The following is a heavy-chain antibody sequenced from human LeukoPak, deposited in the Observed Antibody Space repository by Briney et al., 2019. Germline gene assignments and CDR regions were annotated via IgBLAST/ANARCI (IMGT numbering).Heavy chain of an antibody. D-gene: IGHD3-10*02. CDR3: AELGITMIGGV. V-gene: IGHV3-21*06. CDR1: GFSFSSYR. J-gene: IGHJ6*04. Sequence: GGSPRLSCAASGFSFSSYRMNWVRQAPGKGLEWVSSVSNSGDYIHYADSVKGRFTISRDNSKDSLYLQMNSLRAEDTAVYYCAELGITMIGGVWGKGTTVTISS. CDR2: VSNSGDYI.